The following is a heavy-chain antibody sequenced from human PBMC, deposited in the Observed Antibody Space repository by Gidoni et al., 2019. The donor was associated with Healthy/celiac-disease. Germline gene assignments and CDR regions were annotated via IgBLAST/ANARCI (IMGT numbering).Heavy chain of an antibody. V-gene: IGHV3-48*02. J-gene: IGHJ6*03. CDR3: ARLWFGEGNYYYYYMDV. Sequence: EVQLVESGGGFVQLGGPLRLSCAPPVFTSRSYSMNWVRQAPGKGLEWVSYISSSSSTIYYADSVKGRFTISRENAKNSLYLQMNSLRDEDTAVYYCARLWFGEGNYYYYYMDVWGKGTTVTVSS. D-gene: IGHD3-10*01. CDR2: ISSSSSTI. CDR1: VFTSRSYS.